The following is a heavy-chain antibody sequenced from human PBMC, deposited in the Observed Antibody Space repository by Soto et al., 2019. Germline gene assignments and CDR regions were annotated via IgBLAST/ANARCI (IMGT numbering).Heavy chain of an antibody. CDR3: ARDDFGSGGALNWFDP. Sequence: EVQLVESGGGLVKPGGSLRLSCAASGFTFSSYSMNWVRQAPGKGLEWVSSISSSSSYIYYADSVKGRFTISRDNAKNSLYLQMNSRRAEDTAVYYCARDDFGSGGALNWFDPWGQGTLVTVSS. D-gene: IGHD3-3*01. CDR1: GFTFSSYS. V-gene: IGHV3-21*01. CDR2: ISSSSSYI. J-gene: IGHJ5*02.